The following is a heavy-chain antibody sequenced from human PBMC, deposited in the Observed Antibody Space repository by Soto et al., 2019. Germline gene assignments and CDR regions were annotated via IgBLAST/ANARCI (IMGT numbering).Heavy chain of an antibody. D-gene: IGHD3-10*01. CDR2: IYYSGST. Sequence: QLQLQESGPGLVKPSETLSLTCTVSGGSISSSSYYWGWIRQPPGKGLEWIGSIYYSGSTYYNPSLKSRVTISVDTSKNQSSLKLSSVTAADTAVYYCARQWPDYYGSGSYYFDYWGQGTLVTVSS. J-gene: IGHJ4*02. CDR1: GGSISSSSYY. V-gene: IGHV4-39*01. CDR3: ARQWPDYYGSGSYYFDY.